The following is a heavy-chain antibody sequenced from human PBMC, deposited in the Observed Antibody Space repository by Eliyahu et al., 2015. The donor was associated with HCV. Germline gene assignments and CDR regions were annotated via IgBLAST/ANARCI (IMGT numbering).Heavy chain of an antibody. CDR3: VREEPTTPDAFDI. J-gene: IGHJ3*02. V-gene: IGHV3-74*01. Sequence: EVLLVESGGGLVQPGGSLRLSCAVSGFTFSGHWMHWVRPGPGKGLTWVSRINTDGTTTTYADSVEGRFTISRDNARRTLYLQMNSLRADDTGVYYCVREEPTTPDAFDIWGQGTTVTVSS. D-gene: IGHD5-12*01. CDR1: GFTFSGHW. CDR2: INTDGTTT.